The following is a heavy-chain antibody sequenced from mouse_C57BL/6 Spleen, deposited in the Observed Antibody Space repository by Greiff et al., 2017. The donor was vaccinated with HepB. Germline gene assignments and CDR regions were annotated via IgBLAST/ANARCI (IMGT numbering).Heavy chain of an antibody. V-gene: IGHV1-52*01. CDR2: IDPSDSET. CDR3: AMGGSSYEMDY. D-gene: IGHD1-1*01. Sequence: VQLQQPGAELVRPGSSVKLSCKASGYTFTSYWMHWVKQRPIQGLEWIGNIDPSDSETHYNQKFKDKATLTVDKSSSTAYMQLSSLTSEDSAVYYCAMGGSSYEMDYWGQGTSVTVSS. J-gene: IGHJ4*01. CDR1: GYTFTSYW.